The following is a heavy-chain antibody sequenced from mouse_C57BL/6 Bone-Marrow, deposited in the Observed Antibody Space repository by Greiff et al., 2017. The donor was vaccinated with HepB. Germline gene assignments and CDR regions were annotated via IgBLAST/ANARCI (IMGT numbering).Heavy chain of an antibody. CDR2: IYPRSGNT. D-gene: IGHD2-2*01. V-gene: IGHV1-81*01. J-gene: IGHJ3*01. Sequence: QVQLKESGAELARPGASVKLSCKASGYTFTSYGISWVKQRTGQGLEWIGEIYPRSGNTYYNEKFKGKATLTADKSSSTAYMELRSLTSEDSAVYFCARRGYDWASWFAYWGQGTLVTVSA. CDR3: ARRGYDWASWFAY. CDR1: GYTFTSYG.